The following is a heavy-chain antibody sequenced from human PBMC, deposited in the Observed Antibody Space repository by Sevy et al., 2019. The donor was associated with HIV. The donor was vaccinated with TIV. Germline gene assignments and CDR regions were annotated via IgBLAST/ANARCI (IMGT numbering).Heavy chain of an antibody. Sequence: GESLKISCAASGFTFSSYSMNWVRQAPGKGLEWVSSISSSSSYIYYADSVKGRFTISRDNAKNSLYLQMNSLRAEDTAVYYCAREGNYYDSSGCYFDYWGQGTLVTVSS. D-gene: IGHD3-22*01. CDR3: AREGNYYDSSGCYFDY. J-gene: IGHJ4*02. CDR1: GFTFSSYS. CDR2: ISSSSSYI. V-gene: IGHV3-21*01.